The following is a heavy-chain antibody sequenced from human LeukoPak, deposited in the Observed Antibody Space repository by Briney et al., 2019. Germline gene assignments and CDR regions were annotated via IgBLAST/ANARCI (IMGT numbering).Heavy chain of an antibody. J-gene: IGHJ5*02. CDR2: INPNSGGT. Sequence: GGSLRLSCAASGFTFSSYAMHWVRQAPGQGLEWMGWINPNSGGTNYAQKFQGRVTMTRDTSISTAYMELSRLTSDDTAVYYCARDGGYCSTTSCQRGWFDPWGQGTLVTVSS. V-gene: IGHV1-2*02. CDR3: ARDGGYCSTTSCQRGWFDP. CDR1: GFTFSSYA. D-gene: IGHD2-2*01.